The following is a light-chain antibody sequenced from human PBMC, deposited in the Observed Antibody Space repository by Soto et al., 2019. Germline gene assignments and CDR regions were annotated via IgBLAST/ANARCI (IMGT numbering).Light chain of an antibody. CDR2: GAS. V-gene: IGKV3-15*01. CDR1: ESVGST. CDR3: QQYSTSLT. J-gene: IGKJ4*02. Sequence: EIFMTQSPATLSVSPGEKVILSCRASESVGSTLAWYQQKPGQAPRLLIRGASTRATGVPARFSGSWSGTEFTLTISSLQSEDFAVYYCQQYSTSLTFGGGTTLEIK.